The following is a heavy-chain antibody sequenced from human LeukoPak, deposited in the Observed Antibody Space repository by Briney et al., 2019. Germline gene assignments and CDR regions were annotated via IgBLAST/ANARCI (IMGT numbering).Heavy chain of an antibody. CDR2: ISYDGSNK. CDR1: GFTFSSYA. D-gene: IGHD5-18*01. Sequence: PGGSLRLSCAASGFTFSSYAMHWVRQAPGKGLEWVAVISYDGSNKNYADSVKGRFTISRDNSKNTLYLQMNSVRAEDTAVYYCAREVLGHVDTAMVLDYWGQGTLVTVSS. V-gene: IGHV3-30-3*01. J-gene: IGHJ4*02. CDR3: AREVLGHVDTAMVLDY.